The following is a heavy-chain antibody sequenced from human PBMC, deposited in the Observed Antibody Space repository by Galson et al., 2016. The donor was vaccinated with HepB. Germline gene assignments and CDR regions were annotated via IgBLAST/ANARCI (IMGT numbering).Heavy chain of an antibody. J-gene: IGHJ3*02. CDR1: RFTFGSYA. D-gene: IGHD3-9*01. CDR2: ISDNAGST. Sequence: SLRLSGAVSRFTFGSYAMSWVRQAPGKGLEWVSSISDNAGSTYYADSVKGRFTISRDNSKNTLYLQMNSLRAEDTAVYYCAKDKTELRCVDCQSFGAFNMWRQGTMVTVS. CDR3: AKDKTELRCVDCQSFGAFNM. V-gene: IGHV3-23*01.